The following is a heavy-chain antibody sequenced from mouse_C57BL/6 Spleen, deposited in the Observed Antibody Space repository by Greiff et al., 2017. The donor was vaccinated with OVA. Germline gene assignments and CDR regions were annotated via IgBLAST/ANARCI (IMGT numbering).Heavy chain of an antibody. CDR1: GYTFTDYY. Sequence: QVQLQQSGAELVRPGASVKLSCKASGYTFTDYYINWVKQRPGQGLEWIARIYPGSGNTYYNEKFKGKATLTAEKSSSTAYMQLSSLTSEVSAVSFCAREALCYFDVWGTGTTVTLSS. CDR2: IYPGSGNT. J-gene: IGHJ1*03. CDR3: AREALCYFDV. V-gene: IGHV1-76*01.